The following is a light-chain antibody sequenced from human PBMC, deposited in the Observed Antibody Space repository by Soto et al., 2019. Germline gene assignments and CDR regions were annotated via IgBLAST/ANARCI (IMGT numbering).Light chain of an antibody. J-gene: IGKJ2*01. Sequence: DIQMTQSPSSLSASIGDRVTIACRASQSISSHLNWYQHKPGKAPELLIFGASSLQTGVPSRYSGSGSGTDFTLTIKSLHPEDFATYYCQQSYGTSRTFGQGTRLEVK. CDR3: QQSYGTSRT. CDR1: QSISSH. V-gene: IGKV1-39*01. CDR2: GAS.